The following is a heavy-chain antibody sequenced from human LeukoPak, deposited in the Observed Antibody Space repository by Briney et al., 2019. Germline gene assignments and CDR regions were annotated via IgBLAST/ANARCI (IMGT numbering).Heavy chain of an antibody. CDR1: GGSISSYY. Sequence: SETLSLTCTVSGGSISSYYWSWNRQPPGKGLEWIGYIYYSGSTNYNPSLKSRVTISVDTSKNQFSLKLSSVTAVDTAVYYCARTRYYDFWSGYYTGISTGLYYYYGMDVWGQGTTVTVSS. CDR3: ARTRYYDFWSGYYTGISTGLYYYYGMDV. J-gene: IGHJ6*02. CDR2: IYYSGST. V-gene: IGHV4-59*01. D-gene: IGHD3-3*01.